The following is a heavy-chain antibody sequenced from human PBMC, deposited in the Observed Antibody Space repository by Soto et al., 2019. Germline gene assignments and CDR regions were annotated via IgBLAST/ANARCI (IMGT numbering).Heavy chain of an antibody. J-gene: IGHJ6*02. CDR2: IIPIFGTA. Sequence: QVQLVQSGAEVKKPGSSVKVSCTASGGTFSTYAISWVRQAPGQGLEWVGGIIPIFGTANYAQKFQGRVTITADESTSTAYMELSSLRSEDTAVYYCARAAYSYGTAHLSYYYGMDVWGQGTTVTVSS. CDR3: ARAAYSYGTAHLSYYYGMDV. V-gene: IGHV1-69*01. D-gene: IGHD5-18*01. CDR1: GGTFSTYA.